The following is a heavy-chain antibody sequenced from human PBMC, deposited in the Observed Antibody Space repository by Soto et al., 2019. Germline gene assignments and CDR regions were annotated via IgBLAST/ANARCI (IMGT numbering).Heavy chain of an antibody. D-gene: IGHD6-19*01. CDR2: IYYSGST. CDR3: ARLGSGWFGRTSYFDH. Sequence: SETLSLTCSVPRGSICSYYWSSIPQPPGNGLEWIGYIYYSGSTNYNPSLKSRVTISVDTSKNQFSLKLSSVTAADTAVYYCARLGSGWFGRTSYFDHWGQGTLVTVS. J-gene: IGHJ4*02. CDR1: RGSICSYY. V-gene: IGHV4-59*01.